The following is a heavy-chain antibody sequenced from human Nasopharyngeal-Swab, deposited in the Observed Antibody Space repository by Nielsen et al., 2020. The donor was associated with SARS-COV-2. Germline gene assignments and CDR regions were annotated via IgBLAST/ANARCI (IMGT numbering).Heavy chain of an antibody. D-gene: IGHD3-10*01. J-gene: IGHJ3*02. CDR1: GGSISSSSYY. Sequence: SETLSLTCTVSGGSISSSSYYWGWIRQPPGKGLEWIGNIYYSGSTYYNPSLKSRVTISVDTSKNQFSLKLSSVTAADTAVYYCARLPYYGSSDAFDIWGQGTMVSVSS. CDR3: ARLPYYGSSDAFDI. CDR2: IYYSGST. V-gene: IGHV4-39*01.